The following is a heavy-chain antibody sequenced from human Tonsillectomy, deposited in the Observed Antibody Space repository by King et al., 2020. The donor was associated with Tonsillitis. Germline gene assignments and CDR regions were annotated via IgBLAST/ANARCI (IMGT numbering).Heavy chain of an antibody. CDR1: GFTFSSYG. V-gene: IGHV3-30*02. CDR3: ATDCSGGSCYLDY. J-gene: IGHJ4*02. CDR2: IRYDGSNK. Sequence: QLVQSGGGVVQPGGSLRLSCAASGFTFSSYGMHWVRQAPGKGLEWVAFIRYDGSNKYYADSVKGRFTISRDNSKTTLYLQMNSLRAEDTAVYYCATDCSGGSCYLDYWCQGTLVVVSS. D-gene: IGHD2-15*01.